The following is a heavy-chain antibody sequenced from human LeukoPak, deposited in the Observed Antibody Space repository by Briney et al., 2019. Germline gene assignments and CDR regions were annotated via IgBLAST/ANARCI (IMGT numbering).Heavy chain of an antibody. D-gene: IGHD4-11*01. CDR2: IYTSGST. V-gene: IGHV4-61*02. CDR1: GGSISSGSYY. Sequence: SQTLSLTCTVSGGSISSGSYYWSWIRQPAGKGLEWIGRIYTSGSTNYNPSLKSRVTISVDTSKNQFSLKLSSVTAADTAVYYCARPGRTTVHPLRYWGQGTLVTVSS. CDR3: ARPGRTTVHPLRY. J-gene: IGHJ4*02.